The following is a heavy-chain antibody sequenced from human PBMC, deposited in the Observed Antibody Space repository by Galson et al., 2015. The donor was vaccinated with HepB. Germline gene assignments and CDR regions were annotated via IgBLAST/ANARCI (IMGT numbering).Heavy chain of an antibody. Sequence: SLRLSCAASGFTFSSYAMTWVRQAPGKGLEWVSAISSRGGTTFYADSVKGRFTISRDNSKNTLYLEMNSLRAEDTAVYYCARDAMGRGSGSYSAFDYWGQGTLVTVSS. CDR2: ISSRGGTT. CDR3: ARDAMGRGSGSYSAFDY. V-gene: IGHV3-23*01. J-gene: IGHJ4*02. CDR1: GFTFSSYA. D-gene: IGHD1-26*01.